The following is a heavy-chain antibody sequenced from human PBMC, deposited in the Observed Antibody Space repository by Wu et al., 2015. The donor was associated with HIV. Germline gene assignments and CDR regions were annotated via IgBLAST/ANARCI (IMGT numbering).Heavy chain of an antibody. CDR2: IIPSFATA. D-gene: IGHD6-13*01. CDR1: GGTFSSNV. J-gene: IGHJ4*02. Sequence: QVQLVQSGTEVKKPGSSVKVSCKASGGTFSSNVISWVRQAPGQGLEWMGGIIPSFATAHYAQNFQGRVTITTDESTNTAYMELTSLRSEDTAVYYCAGRSERSSSWLLDHWGQGTLVTVSS. V-gene: IGHV1-69*05. CDR3: AGRSERSSSWLLDH.